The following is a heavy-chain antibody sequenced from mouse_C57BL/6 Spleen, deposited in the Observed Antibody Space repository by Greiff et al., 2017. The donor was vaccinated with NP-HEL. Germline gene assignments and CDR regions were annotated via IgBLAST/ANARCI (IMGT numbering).Heavy chain of an antibody. D-gene: IGHD1-1*01. CDR2: ISSGGSYT. Sequence: EVMLVESGGDLVKPGGSLKLSCAASGFTFSSYGMSWVRQTPDKRLEWVATISSGGSYTYYPDSVKGRFTISRDNAKNTLYLQMSSLKSEDTAMYYCARHIYYYGSSYVDYYAMDYWGQGTSVTVSS. V-gene: IGHV5-6*01. CDR1: GFTFSSYG. J-gene: IGHJ4*01. CDR3: ARHIYYYGSSYVDYYAMDY.